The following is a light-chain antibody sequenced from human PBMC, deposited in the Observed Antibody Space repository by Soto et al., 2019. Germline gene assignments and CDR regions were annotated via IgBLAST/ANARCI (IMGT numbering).Light chain of an antibody. CDR2: KAS. CDR1: QSIDNY. CDR3: QHYNSYSEA. Sequence: DIQMTQSPSSLSASVGDRVTITCRTSQSIDNYLNWYQQKQGKAPKLLIYKASTLKSGVPSRFSGSGSGTEFTLSISSLQPDDFATYYCQHYNSYSEAFGQGTKVELK. V-gene: IGKV1-5*03. J-gene: IGKJ1*01.